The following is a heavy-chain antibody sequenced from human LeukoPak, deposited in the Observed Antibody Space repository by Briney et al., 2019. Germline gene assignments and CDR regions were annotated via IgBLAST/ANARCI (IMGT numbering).Heavy chain of an antibody. CDR2: ISYDGSNK. Sequence: GGSLRLSCAASGFTFSSYGMHWVRQAPGKGLEWVAVISYDGSNKYYADSVKGRFTISRDNSKNTLYLQMNSLRAEDTAVYYCAKVARGIAAAGSFDYWGQGTLVTVSS. CDR3: AKVARGIAAAGSFDY. D-gene: IGHD6-13*01. CDR1: GFTFSSYG. V-gene: IGHV3-30*18. J-gene: IGHJ4*02.